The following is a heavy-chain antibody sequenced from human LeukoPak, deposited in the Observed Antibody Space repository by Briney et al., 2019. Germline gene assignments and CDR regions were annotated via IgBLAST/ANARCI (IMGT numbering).Heavy chain of an antibody. J-gene: IGHJ3*02. CDR2: MNPNSGDT. V-gene: IGHV1-8*01. Sequence: ASVKVSCKASGYTFTSYDINWVRQATGQGLEWMGWMNPNSGDTDYAQNFQGRVTMTRNTSISTAYMELSSLRSEDTAVYYCALGYCTLTSCYVGDAFDIWGQGTMVTVSS. CDR1: GYTFTSYD. CDR3: ALGYCTLTSCYVGDAFDI. D-gene: IGHD2-2*01.